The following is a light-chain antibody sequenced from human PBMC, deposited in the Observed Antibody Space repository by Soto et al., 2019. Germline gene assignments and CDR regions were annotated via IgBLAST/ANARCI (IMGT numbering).Light chain of an antibody. J-gene: IGLJ1*01. CDR3: SSYAGAITFYV. Sequence: QSVLTQPASVSGSPGQSITISCTGTSSDVGTYTLVSWYQQHPGKAPKLVIYEVNKRPAGVSKRFSGSKSGDTASLTISGLQAEDEADYYCSSYAGAITFYVFGTGTTAPS. CDR2: EVN. V-gene: IGLV2-23*02. CDR1: SSDVGTYTL.